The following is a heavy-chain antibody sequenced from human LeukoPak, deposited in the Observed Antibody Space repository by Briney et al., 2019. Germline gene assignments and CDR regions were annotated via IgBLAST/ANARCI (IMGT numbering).Heavy chain of an antibody. J-gene: IGHJ6*03. CDR1: GRSISSGSYS. V-gene: IGHV4-61*02. D-gene: IGHD3-10*01. CDR2: IYPSGST. CDR3: ARGFAERYYYYYYMDV. Sequence: SQTLSLTCTVSGRSISSGSYSWSWIRQPAGKGLEWIGRIYPSGSTNYNPSLKSRVTISVDTSKNQFSLKLSSVTAADTAVYYCARGFAERYYYYYYMDVWGKGTTVTVSS.